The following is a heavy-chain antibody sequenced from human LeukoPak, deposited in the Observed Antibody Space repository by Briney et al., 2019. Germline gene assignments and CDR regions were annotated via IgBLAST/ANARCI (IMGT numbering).Heavy chain of an antibody. CDR1: GFTFSSYS. D-gene: IGHD6-13*01. CDR2: ISSSSSYI. V-gene: IGHV3-21*01. CDR3: ASVPSSSWYDY. J-gene: IGHJ4*02. Sequence: GGSLRLSCAASGFTFSSYSMNWVRQAPGTGLEWVSSISSSSSYIYYADSVKGRFTISRDNAKNSLYLQMNSLRAEDTAVYYCASVPSSSWYDYWGQGTLVTVSS.